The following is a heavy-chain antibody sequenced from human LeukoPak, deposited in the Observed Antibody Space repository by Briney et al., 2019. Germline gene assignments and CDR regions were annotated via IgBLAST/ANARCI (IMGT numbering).Heavy chain of an antibody. D-gene: IGHD2-21*01. Sequence: QPGGSLRLSCAASGFTVSSNYMSWVRQAPGKGLEWVSGISGTADSTYYADSVKGRFTISRDNSKNTLYLQMNSLRAEDTAVYYCAKYLIWQGFYFHNWGQGTLVTVSS. J-gene: IGHJ4*02. V-gene: IGHV3-23*01. CDR1: GFTVSSNY. CDR3: AKYLIWQGFYFHN. CDR2: ISGTADST.